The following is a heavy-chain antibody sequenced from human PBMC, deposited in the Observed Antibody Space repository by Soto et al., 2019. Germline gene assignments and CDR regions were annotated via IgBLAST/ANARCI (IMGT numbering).Heavy chain of an antibody. J-gene: IGHJ6*03. CDR2: ISAHNGNR. D-gene: IGHD1-26*01. CDR1: GDTFSSFD. CDR3: TTFNFPDSGGNYHFHMYV. Sequence: QVLLVQSGPEVKRPGASVKVSCKASGDTFSSFDISWVRQAPGQGPEWMGCISAHNGNRNFAQKFQGRVSLTTDTSVTTAYMEIRGLRSDDAGVYFCTTFNFPDSGGNYHFHMYVWGTGTTVTVSS. V-gene: IGHV1-18*04.